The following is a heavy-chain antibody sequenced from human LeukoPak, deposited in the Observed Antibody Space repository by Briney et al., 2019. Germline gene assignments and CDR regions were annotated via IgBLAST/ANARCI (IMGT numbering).Heavy chain of an antibody. Sequence: ASVKVSCKASGYTFTSYGISWVRQAPGQGLEWMGWISAYNGNTNYAQKLQGRVTMTTDTSTSTAYMELRSLRSDDTAVYYCARDRAYYYDSSGSDYWGQGTLVTVSS. CDR2: ISAYNGNT. CDR1: GYTFTSYG. CDR3: ARDRAYYYDSSGSDY. D-gene: IGHD3-22*01. J-gene: IGHJ4*02. V-gene: IGHV1-18*01.